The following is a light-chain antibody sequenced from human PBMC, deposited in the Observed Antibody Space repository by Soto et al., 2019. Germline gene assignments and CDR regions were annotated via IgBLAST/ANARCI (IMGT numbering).Light chain of an antibody. CDR3: QQCGSSPWT. CDR1: QSVSSYY. V-gene: IGKV3-20*01. Sequence: ELELTQSPGNLTLSPGERATLSCRASQSVSSYYLAWYQQKPGQAPRLLIYAASSRATGIPDRFSGGGSGTDFTLTISRLEPEDFAVYYCQQCGSSPWTFGQGTKVDTK. J-gene: IGKJ1*01. CDR2: AAS.